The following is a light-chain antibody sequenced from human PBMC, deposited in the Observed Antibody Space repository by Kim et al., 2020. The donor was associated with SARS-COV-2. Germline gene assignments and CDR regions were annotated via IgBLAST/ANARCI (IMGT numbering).Light chain of an antibody. CDR2: KAS. CDR1: QTINNY. Sequence: LSASVGDRVNITCRASQTINNYLARYQHKLGKAPKLLIYKASILQSGVPSRFSGSGSGTEFTLTINSLQPDDFATYYCQQYLTWTFGQGTKVDIK. CDR3: QQYLTWT. V-gene: IGKV1-5*03. J-gene: IGKJ1*01.